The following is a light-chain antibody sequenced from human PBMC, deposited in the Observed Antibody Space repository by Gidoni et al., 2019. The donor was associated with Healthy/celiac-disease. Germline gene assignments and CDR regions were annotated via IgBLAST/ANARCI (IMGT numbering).Light chain of an antibody. J-gene: IGLJ1*01. Sequence: QSALTQPPSASGSPGQSVTISCTGTSSDVGGYNYVSWYQQHPGKAPTLMIYEVSKRPSGVPDRFSGSKSGNTASLTVSGLQAEDEADYYCSSYAGSNNFENVFGTGTKVXVX. CDR3: SSYAGSNNFENV. CDR1: SSDVGGYNY. CDR2: EVS. V-gene: IGLV2-8*01.